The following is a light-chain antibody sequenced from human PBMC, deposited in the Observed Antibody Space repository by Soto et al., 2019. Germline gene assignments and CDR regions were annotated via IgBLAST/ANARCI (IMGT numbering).Light chain of an antibody. CDR2: EVS. Sequence: QSALTQPPSASGSPGQSVTISCTGTSSDVGGYNYVSWYQQHPGKAPKLMIYEVSKRPSGVPDRFSGSKSGNTASLTVAGLQAEDEADYYCSSYAGSSSVLFGGGAKLTVL. V-gene: IGLV2-8*01. CDR1: SSDVGGYNY. J-gene: IGLJ3*02. CDR3: SSYAGSSSVL.